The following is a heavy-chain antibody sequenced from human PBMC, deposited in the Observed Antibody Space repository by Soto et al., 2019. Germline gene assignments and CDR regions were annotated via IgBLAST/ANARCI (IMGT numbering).Heavy chain of an antibody. CDR3: ARVAIPIASNDY. Sequence: GGSLRLSCEASGFTMSSYWMSWVRQAPGKGPQWVANIKPDGSEKYYVDSVKGRFTISRDNAQNSLYLQMNSLRTEDTAVYYCARVAIPIASNDYWGQGTLVTVSS. J-gene: IGHJ4*02. V-gene: IGHV3-7*03. D-gene: IGHD6-13*01. CDR2: IKPDGSEK. CDR1: GFTMSSYW.